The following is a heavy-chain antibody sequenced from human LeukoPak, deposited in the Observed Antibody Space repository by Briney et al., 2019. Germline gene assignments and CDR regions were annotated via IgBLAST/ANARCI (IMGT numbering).Heavy chain of an antibody. J-gene: IGHJ5*02. CDR1: GFPLQRLW. CDR2: IWYDGSNK. CDR3: ARGVGWP. D-gene: IGHD6-19*01. V-gene: IGHV3-33*01. Sequence: GSLRPPRAAAGFPLQRLWLDLVRQAPSKGLEWVAVIWYDGSNKYYADSVKGRFTISRDNSKNTLYLQMNSLRAEDTAVYYCARGVGWPWGQGTLVTVSS.